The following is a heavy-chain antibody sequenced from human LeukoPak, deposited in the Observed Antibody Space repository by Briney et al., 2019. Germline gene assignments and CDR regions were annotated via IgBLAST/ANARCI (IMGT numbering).Heavy chain of an antibody. V-gene: IGHV4-59*01. Sequence: PSETLSLTCTVSGGSISSSYWSWIRQPPGKGLEWMGYIHYSGTTDYNPSLRSRVTISVDTPKNQFSLKLSSVTAADTAVYYCARDFAVTTAYYYGVDVWGQGITVTVSS. CDR2: IHYSGTT. J-gene: IGHJ6*02. D-gene: IGHD4-17*01. CDR1: GGSISSSY. CDR3: ARDFAVTTAYYYGVDV.